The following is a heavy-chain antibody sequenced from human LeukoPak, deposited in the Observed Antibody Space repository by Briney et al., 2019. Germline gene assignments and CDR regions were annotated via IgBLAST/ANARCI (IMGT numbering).Heavy chain of an antibody. D-gene: IGHD6-19*01. J-gene: IGHJ4*02. Sequence: SQTLSLTCAISGDSVSSNSAAWNWIRQSPSRGLEWLGRTYYRSTWYKDYAVSVKSRITINPDTSKNQFSLQLNSVTPEDTAVYYCARESIAVAGTGLFDYWGQGTLVTVSS. V-gene: IGHV6-1*01. CDR2: TYYRSTWYK. CDR1: GDSVSSNSAA. CDR3: ARESIAVAGTGLFDY.